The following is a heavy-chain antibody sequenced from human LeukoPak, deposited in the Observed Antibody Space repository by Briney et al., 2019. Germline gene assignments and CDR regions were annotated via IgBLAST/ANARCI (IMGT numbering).Heavy chain of an antibody. CDR2: IYTSGST. CDR3: ARGGYSGYDSYFDY. V-gene: IGHV4-61*02. J-gene: IGHJ4*02. CDR1: GGSISSGSYY. D-gene: IGHD5-12*01. Sequence: SQTLSLTCTVSGGSISSGSYYWSWIRQPAGKGLEWIGRIYTSGSTNYNPSLKSRVTISVDTSKNQFSPKLSSVTAADTAVYYCARGGYSGYDSYFDYWGQGTLVTVSS.